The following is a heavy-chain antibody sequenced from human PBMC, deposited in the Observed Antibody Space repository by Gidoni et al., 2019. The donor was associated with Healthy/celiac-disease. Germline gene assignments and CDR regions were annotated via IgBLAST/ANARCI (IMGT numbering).Heavy chain of an antibody. Sequence: EVQLLASGGGLVQPGGSLRLSCAASGFTFSSYAMSWVRQAPGQGLEWVSAINGSGGSTYYADSVEGRFTISRDKSKNTLYLQMNSLRAEDTAVYYCAKDLLVTGTIDYWGQGTLVTVSS. D-gene: IGHD1-20*01. V-gene: IGHV3-23*01. CDR3: AKDLLVTGTIDY. J-gene: IGHJ4*02. CDR1: GFTFSSYA. CDR2: INGSGGST.